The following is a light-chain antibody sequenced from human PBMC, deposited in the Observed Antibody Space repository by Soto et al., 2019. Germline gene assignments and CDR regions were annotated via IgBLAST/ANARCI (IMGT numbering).Light chain of an antibody. J-gene: IGLJ1*01. V-gene: IGLV2-14*01. CDR3: DSYTSASFYV. CDR1: TSDIAGYNY. Sequence: QSALAQPASVSGSPGQSITISCTGTTSDIAGYNYVSWYQQHPGKAPKLLIYEVTSRASGVSHRFSGSKSSNTASLTISGLQAEDEAEYYCDSYTSASFYVFGTGTKLTVL. CDR2: EVT.